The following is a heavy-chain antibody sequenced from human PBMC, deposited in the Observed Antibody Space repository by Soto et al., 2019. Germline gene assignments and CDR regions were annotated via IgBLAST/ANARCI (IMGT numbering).Heavy chain of an antibody. J-gene: IGHJ2*01. CDR1: GFTFGPYW. D-gene: IGHD3-16*01. CDR2: IKPDGSEK. CDR3: ARPYTVAGSSYWCFDL. V-gene: IGHV3-7*02. Sequence: EVQLVESGGGLVQPGGSLRLSCAASGFTFGPYWMTWVRQAPGKGLEWVAKIKPDGSEKYYVESVKGRCTISRDNTKTSLYLKMNSLRAEDTAGYYCARPYTVAGSSYWCFDLWGRGTLVTVSS.